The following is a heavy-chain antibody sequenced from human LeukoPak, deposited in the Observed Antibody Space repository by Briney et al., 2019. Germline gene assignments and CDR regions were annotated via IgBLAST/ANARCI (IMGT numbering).Heavy chain of an antibody. CDR2: IWYDGSNT. J-gene: IGHJ4*02. CDR1: GFTFSSYV. Sequence: AGSLRLSCAVSGFTFSSYVMHWVRQAPGKGLEWVAVIWYDGSNTYYAGSVKGRFTISRDNSKSTLYLQMNSLRAEDTGVYYCARVAEAGIVVAGSDYWGQGTLVTVSS. V-gene: IGHV3-33*01. D-gene: IGHD6-19*01. CDR3: ARVAEAGIVVAGSDY.